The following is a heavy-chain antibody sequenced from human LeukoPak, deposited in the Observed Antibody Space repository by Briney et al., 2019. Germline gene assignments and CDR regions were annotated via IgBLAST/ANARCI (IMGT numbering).Heavy chain of an antibody. CDR3: ARAAYDSSGYYY. Sequence: GASVKVSCKASGYTFTSYGISWVRQAPGQGLEWMGWISAYNGNTNYAQKLQGRVTMTTDTSASTTCMELRSLRSDDTAVYYCARAAYDSSGYYYWGQGTLVTVSS. CDR2: ISAYNGNT. V-gene: IGHV1-18*01. D-gene: IGHD3-22*01. J-gene: IGHJ4*02. CDR1: GYTFTSYG.